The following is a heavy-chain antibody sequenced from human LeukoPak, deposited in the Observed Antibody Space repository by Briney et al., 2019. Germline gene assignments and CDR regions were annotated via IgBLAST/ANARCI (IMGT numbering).Heavy chain of an antibody. CDR2: IIPILGIA. V-gene: IGHV1-69*04. J-gene: IGHJ3*02. D-gene: IGHD4-17*01. CDR1: GYTFTSYA. CDR3: ARDLHKNDYGDYGDAFDI. Sequence: ASVKVSCKASGYTFTSYAMHWVRQAPGQRLEWMGRIIPILGIANYAQKFQGRVTITADKSTSTAYMELSSLRSEDTAVYYCARDLHKNDYGDYGDAFDIWGQGTMVTVSS.